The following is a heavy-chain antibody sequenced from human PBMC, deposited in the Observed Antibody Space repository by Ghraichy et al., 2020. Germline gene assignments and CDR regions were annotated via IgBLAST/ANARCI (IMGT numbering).Heavy chain of an antibody. V-gene: IGHV3-30*04. CDR1: GFTFSSYA. J-gene: IGHJ4*01. CDR2: ISFDGSNN. D-gene: IGHD2-21*02. CDR3: ARDHRPYCDYTNCYSPDY. Sequence: GESLNISCAASGFTFSSYAMHWVRQAPGKGLEWVAVISFDGSNNYYADSGKGRFTISRDNSKNTLYLQMNSLRADDTAMYYCARDHRPYCDYTNCYSPDYWGPGTLVT.